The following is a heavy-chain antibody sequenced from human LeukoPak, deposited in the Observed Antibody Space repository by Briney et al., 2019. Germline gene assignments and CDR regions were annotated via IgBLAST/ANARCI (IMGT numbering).Heavy chain of an antibody. J-gene: IGHJ5*02. D-gene: IGHD2-15*01. CDR2: INHSGST. Sequence: SETLSLTCAVYGGSFSGYYWSWIRQPPGKGLEWIGEINHSGSTNYNPSLKSRVTISVDTSKNQFSLKLSSVTAADTAVYYCARGSEDIVVVVAATPRVGWFDPWGQGTLVTVSS. V-gene: IGHV4-34*01. CDR1: GGSFSGYY. CDR3: ARGSEDIVVVVAATPRVGWFDP.